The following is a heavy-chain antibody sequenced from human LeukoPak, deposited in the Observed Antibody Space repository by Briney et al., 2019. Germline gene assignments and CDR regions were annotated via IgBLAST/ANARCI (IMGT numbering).Heavy chain of an antibody. CDR3: AKDRITIFGVVPYFDY. J-gene: IGHJ4*02. D-gene: IGHD3-3*01. V-gene: IGHV3-30-3*01. CDR1: GFTFSSYA. Sequence: PGGSLRLSCAASGFTFSSYAMHWVRQAPGKGLEWVAVISYDGSNKYYADSVKGRFTISRDNSKNTLYLQMNSLRAEDTAVYYCAKDRITIFGVVPYFDYWGQGTLVTVSS. CDR2: ISYDGSNK.